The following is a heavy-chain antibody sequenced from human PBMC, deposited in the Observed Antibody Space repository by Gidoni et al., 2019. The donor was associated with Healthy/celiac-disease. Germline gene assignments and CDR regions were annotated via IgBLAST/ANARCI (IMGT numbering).Heavy chain of an antibody. CDR1: GGTFRSYA. Sequence: QVQLVQSGAEVKTPGSSVKVSCKASGGTFRSYAISWVRQAPGQGLEWMGGIIPIFGTANYAQKFQGRVTITADESTSTAYMELSSLRSEDTAVYYCARDAVVVSAPRTTYFDYWGQGTLVTVSS. D-gene: IGHD2-15*01. J-gene: IGHJ4*02. CDR3: ARDAVVVSAPRTTYFDY. V-gene: IGHV1-69*01. CDR2: IIPIFGTA.